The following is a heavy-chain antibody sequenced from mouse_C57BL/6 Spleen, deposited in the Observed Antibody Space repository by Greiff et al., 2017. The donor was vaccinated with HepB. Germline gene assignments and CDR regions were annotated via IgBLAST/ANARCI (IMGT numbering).Heavy chain of an antibody. CDR2: IDPEDGDT. CDR3: TESPCYGRAMDY. CDR1: GFNIKDYY. Sequence: EVQLQQSGAELVRPGASVKLSCTASGFNIKDYYMHWVKQRPEQGLEWIGRIDPEDGDTEYAPKFQGKATMTADTSSNTAYLQLSSLTSEDTAVYYCTESPCYGRAMDYWGQGTSVTVSS. D-gene: IGHD1-2*01. J-gene: IGHJ4*01. V-gene: IGHV14-1*01.